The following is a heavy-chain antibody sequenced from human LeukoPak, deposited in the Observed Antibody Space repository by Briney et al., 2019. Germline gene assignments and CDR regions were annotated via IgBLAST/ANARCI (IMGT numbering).Heavy chain of an antibody. J-gene: IGHJ4*02. D-gene: IGHD3-10*01. V-gene: IGHV3-23*01. CDR2: IIGSAVNT. CDR3: AKYTSGTSYRGLDQ. CDR1: GLTVSSYG. Sequence: TGESLRLSCGPSGLTVSSYGTSWLRQAPGKGLEWVSTIIGSAVNTYYADSVKGRFTISRDDSKNTVYLQMNSLRAEDTAVYSCAKYTSGTSYRGLDQWGQGTLVTVSS.